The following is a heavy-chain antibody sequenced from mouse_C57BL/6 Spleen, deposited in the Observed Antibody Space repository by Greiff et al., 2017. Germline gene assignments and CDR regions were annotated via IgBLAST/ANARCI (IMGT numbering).Heavy chain of an antibody. J-gene: IGHJ4*01. CDR3: ARARGLRQHYAKDY. CDR1: GYTFTSYC. CDR2: INPSNGGT. V-gene: IGHV1-53*01. Sequence: VQLQQPGTELVKPGASVKLSCKASGYTFTSYCMHWVKQRPGQGLEWIGNINPSNGGTNYNEKFKSKATLTLDNSSRTAYMQLSSLTSEDSAVDNCARARGLRQHYAKDYWGQGTSVTVSS. D-gene: IGHD2-4*01.